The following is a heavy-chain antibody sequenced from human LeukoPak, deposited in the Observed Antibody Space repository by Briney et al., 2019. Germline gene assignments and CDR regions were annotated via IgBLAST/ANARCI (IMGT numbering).Heavy chain of an antibody. D-gene: IGHD3-10*01. CDR2: YSGSA. CDR3: ARTSRHYYGSGKNLTPWPAGLDV. V-gene: IGHV4-59*01. J-gene: IGHJ6*02. CDR1: GGSISSYY. Sequence: SETLSLTCTVSGGSISSYYWSWIRQPPGKGLEWIGYSGSAKYNPSFNSRVTISTDASKMHFSLTMSNVTAADTAVYYCARTSRHYYGSGKNLTPWPAGLDVWARGPRSPSP.